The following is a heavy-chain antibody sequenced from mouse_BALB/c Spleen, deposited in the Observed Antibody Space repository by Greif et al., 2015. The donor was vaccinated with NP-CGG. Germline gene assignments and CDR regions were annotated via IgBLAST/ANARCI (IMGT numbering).Heavy chain of an antibody. CDR3: ARRNYDYSAWFAN. Sequence: EVKVVESGGGLVKPGGSLKLSCAASGFTFSSYGMSWVRQTPEKRLEWVATISGGGSYTYYPDSVKGRFTISRDNAKNNLYLQMSSLRSEDTALYYCARRNYDYSAWFANWGQGTLVTVSA. CDR2: ISGGGSYT. D-gene: IGHD2-4*01. J-gene: IGHJ3*01. CDR1: GFTFSSYG. V-gene: IGHV5-9-2*01.